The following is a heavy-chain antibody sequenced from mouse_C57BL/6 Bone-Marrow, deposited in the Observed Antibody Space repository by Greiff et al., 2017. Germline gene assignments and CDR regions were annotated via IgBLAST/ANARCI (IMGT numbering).Heavy chain of an antibody. CDR2: INPSNGGT. CDR3: ARGRLRLRVRKAMDY. D-gene: IGHD3-2*02. V-gene: IGHV1-53*01. Sequence: QVQLQQPGTELVKPGASVKLSCKASGYTFTSYWMHWVKQRPGQGLEWIGNINPSNGGTNYNEKFKSKATLTVDKSSSTAYMQLSSLTSEDSAVYYCARGRLRLRVRKAMDYWGQGTSVTVSS. CDR1: GYTFTSYW. J-gene: IGHJ4*01.